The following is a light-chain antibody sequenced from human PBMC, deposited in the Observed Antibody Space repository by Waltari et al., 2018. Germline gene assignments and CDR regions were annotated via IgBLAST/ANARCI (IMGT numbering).Light chain of an antibody. V-gene: IGLV2-14*01. J-gene: IGLJ3*02. CDR2: DVS. Sequence: QSALTQPASVSGSPGQSITISCTGTSSDVGAFNYVSWYQQYPGKAPKLMTYDVSKPPSGVSTRFSGSKSGNAASLTISGLQAEDEADYYCSSYASSNTWVFGGGTKLTVL. CDR1: SSDVGAFNY. CDR3: SSYASSNTWV.